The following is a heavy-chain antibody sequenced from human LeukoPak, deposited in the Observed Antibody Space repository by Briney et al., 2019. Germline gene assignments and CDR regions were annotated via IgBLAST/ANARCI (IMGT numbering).Heavy chain of an antibody. J-gene: IGHJ6*03. V-gene: IGHV3-48*01. CDR2: ISSSSSTI. D-gene: IGHD6-13*01. CDR1: GFTFSSYS. Sequence: PGGSLRLSCAASGFTFSSYSMNWVRQAPGKGLEWVSYISSSSSTIYYADSVKGRFTVSRDSAKNSLYLQMNSLRAEDTAVYYCARDAVAAAGTIYYYYYMDVWGKGTTVTVSS. CDR3: ARDAVAAAGTIYYYYYMDV.